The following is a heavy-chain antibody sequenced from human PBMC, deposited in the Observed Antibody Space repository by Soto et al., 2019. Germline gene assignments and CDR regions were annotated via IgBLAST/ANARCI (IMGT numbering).Heavy chain of an antibody. D-gene: IGHD2-15*01. Sequence: QVQLVESGGGVVQPGRSLRLSCAASGFTFSSYGMHWVRQAPGKGLEWVAVIWYDGSNKYYADSVKGRFTISRDNSKNTLYLQMNSLRAEDTAVYYCAREGTKCSGGSCDPHFDYWGQGTLVTVSS. CDR1: GFTFSSYG. CDR2: IWYDGSNK. CDR3: AREGTKCSGGSCDPHFDY. J-gene: IGHJ4*02. V-gene: IGHV3-33*01.